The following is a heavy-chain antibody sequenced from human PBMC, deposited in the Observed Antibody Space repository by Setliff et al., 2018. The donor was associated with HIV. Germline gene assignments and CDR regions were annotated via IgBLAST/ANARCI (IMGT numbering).Heavy chain of an antibody. Sequence: ASVKVSCKAPGGTISNYGISWVRQAPGQGFEWMGGIIPIFGTANYAQKFQGRVTITADESTNTAYMDLSSLRSDDTAVYYCVTGGSSGAFDIWGQGTMVTVSS. CDR3: VTGGSSGAFDI. CDR2: IIPIFGTA. J-gene: IGHJ3*02. V-gene: IGHV1-69*13. CDR1: GGTISNYG. D-gene: IGHD6-13*01.